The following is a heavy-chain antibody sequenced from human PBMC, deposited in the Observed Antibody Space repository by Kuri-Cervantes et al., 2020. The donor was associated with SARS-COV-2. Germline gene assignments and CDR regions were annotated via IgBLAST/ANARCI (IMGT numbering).Heavy chain of an antibody. D-gene: IGHD2-2*02. Sequence: LKISCAASRFNFGSCDMNWVRQAPGKGLEWVSSISASGGSTYYADSVRGRFTVARDNSKDTLYLQMNSLRGDDTAVYYCAKGEEVVGAIRWGPKKYNSYDMDVWGQGTTVTVSS. J-gene: IGHJ6*02. CDR3: AKGEEVVGAIRWGPKKYNSYDMDV. CDR2: ISASGGST. V-gene: IGHV3-23*01. CDR1: RFNFGSCD.